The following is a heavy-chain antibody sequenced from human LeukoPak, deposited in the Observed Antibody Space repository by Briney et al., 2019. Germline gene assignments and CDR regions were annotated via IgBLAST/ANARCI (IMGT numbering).Heavy chain of an antibody. J-gene: IGHJ4*02. CDR2: ISYDGSNK. D-gene: IGHD6-19*01. CDR3: ARDRPRIAVAGTRLDY. Sequence: PGGSLRLSCAASGFTFSSSAMSWVRQAPGKGLEWVTVISYDGSNKYYADSVKGRFTISRDNSKNTLYLQMNSLRAEDTAVYYCARDRPRIAVAGTRLDYWGQGTLVTVSS. V-gene: IGHV3-30*04. CDR1: GFTFSSSA.